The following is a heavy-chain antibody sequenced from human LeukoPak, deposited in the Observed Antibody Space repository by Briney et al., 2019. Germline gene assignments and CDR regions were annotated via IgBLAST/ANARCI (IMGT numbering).Heavy chain of an antibody. V-gene: IGHV1-69*05. Sequence: SVKVSCKASGGTFSSYAISWARQAPGQGLEWMGGIIPIFGTANYAQKFQGRVTITTDESTSTAYMELSSLRSEDTAVYYCAREYYSSGWHIFDYWGQGTLVTVSS. CDR2: IIPIFGTA. CDR3: AREYYSSGWHIFDY. CDR1: GGTFSSYA. D-gene: IGHD6-19*01. J-gene: IGHJ4*02.